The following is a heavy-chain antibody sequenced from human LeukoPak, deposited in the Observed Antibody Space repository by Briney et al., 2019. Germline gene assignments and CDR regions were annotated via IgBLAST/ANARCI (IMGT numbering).Heavy chain of an antibody. CDR2: IYYSGST. V-gene: IGHV4-59*01. CDR1: GGSISSYY. CDR3: ARSGGSADCYYYYMDV. J-gene: IGHJ6*03. D-gene: IGHD3-16*01. Sequence: SETLSLTCTVSGGSISSYYWSWIRQPPGKGLEWIGYIYYSGSTNYNPSLKSRVTISVDTSKNQFSLKLSSVTAADTAVYYCARSGGSADCYYYYMDVWGKGTTVTVSS.